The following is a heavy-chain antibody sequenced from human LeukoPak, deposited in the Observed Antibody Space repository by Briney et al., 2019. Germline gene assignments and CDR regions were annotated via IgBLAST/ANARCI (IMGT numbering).Heavy chain of an antibody. CDR2: IRSSASNI. J-gene: IGHJ4*02. CDR1: GFPFNTFT. Sequence: GGSLRLSCAASGFPFNTFTMNWVRQAPGKGLEWVSSIRSSASNIYYADSVKGRLTISRDNAKNSLYLQMNSLRVEDTAVYYCASGRGYWGQGTLSPSPQ. D-gene: IGHD1-26*01. CDR3: ASGRGY. V-gene: IGHV3-21*01.